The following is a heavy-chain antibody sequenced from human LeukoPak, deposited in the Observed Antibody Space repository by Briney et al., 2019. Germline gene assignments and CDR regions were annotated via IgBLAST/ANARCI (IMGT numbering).Heavy chain of an antibody. CDR3: AKDTSYASYYFDY. J-gene: IGHJ4*02. CDR1: GFTFSRYE. D-gene: IGHD3-16*01. V-gene: IGHV3-23*01. CDR2: IRGSGGTT. Sequence: GGSLRLSCAAAGFTFSRYEMNWVRQAPGKGLEWVSAIRGSGGTTYYADSVKGRFTISRDNSKNTLYLQMNSLRAADTAVYYCAKDTSYASYYFDYWGQGTLVTVSS.